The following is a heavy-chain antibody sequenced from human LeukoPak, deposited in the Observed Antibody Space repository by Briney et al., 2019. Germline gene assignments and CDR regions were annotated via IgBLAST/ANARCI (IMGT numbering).Heavy chain of an antibody. CDR3: ARDLSMADLGWFDP. CDR1: GYSISSGYY. Sequence: SETLSLTCTVSGYSISSGYYWGWIRQPPGKGLEWIGSIYHSGSTYYNPSLKSRVTMSVDTSKNQFSLKLSSVTAADTAVYYCARDLSMADLGWFDPWGQGTLVTVSS. J-gene: IGHJ5*02. D-gene: IGHD2-8*01. CDR2: IYHSGST. V-gene: IGHV4-38-2*02.